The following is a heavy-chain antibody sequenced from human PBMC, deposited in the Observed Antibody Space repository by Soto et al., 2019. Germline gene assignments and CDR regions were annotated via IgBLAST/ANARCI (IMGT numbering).Heavy chain of an antibody. CDR1: GGTFSSYT. D-gene: IGHD6-13*01. CDR2: IIPILGIA. J-gene: IGHJ4*02. V-gene: IGHV1-69*04. CDR3: ARDGQKYSSSWYFDY. Sequence: SVKVSCKASGGTFSSYTISWVRQAPGQGLEWMGRIIPILGIANYAQKFQGRVTITADKSTSTAYMELSSLRSEDTAVYYCARDGQKYSSSWYFDYWGQGTLVTVSS.